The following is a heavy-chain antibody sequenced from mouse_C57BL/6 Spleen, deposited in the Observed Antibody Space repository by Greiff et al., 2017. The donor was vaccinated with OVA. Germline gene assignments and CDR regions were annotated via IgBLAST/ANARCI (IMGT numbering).Heavy chain of an antibody. CDR1: GYTFTDYY. CDR2: INPYNGGT. Sequence: VQLQQSGPVLVKPGASVKMSCKASGYTFTDYYMNWVKQSHGTSLEWIGVINPYNGGTSYNQKFKGKATLTVDNSSNKAYMELNSLTSEDSAFYYCARDYYGSSYADYWGQGTTLTVSS. J-gene: IGHJ2*01. CDR3: ARDYYGSSYADY. D-gene: IGHD1-1*01. V-gene: IGHV1-19*01.